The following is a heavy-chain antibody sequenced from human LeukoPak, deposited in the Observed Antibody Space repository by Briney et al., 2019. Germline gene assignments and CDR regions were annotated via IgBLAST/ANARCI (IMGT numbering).Heavy chain of an antibody. V-gene: IGHV4-4*02. CDR2: IYHSGST. CDR1: GGSISSSNW. Sequence: PSETLSLTCIVSGGSISSSNWWSWVRQPPGKGLEWIGEIYHSGSTNYNPSLKSRVTISVDKSKNQFSLKLSSVTAADTAVYYCARDLLTMVRGVISYYFDYWGQGTLVTVSS. D-gene: IGHD3-10*01. J-gene: IGHJ4*02. CDR3: ARDLLTMVRGVISYYFDY.